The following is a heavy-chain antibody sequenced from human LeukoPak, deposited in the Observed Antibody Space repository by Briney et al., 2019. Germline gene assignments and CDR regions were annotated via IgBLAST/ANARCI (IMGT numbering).Heavy chain of an antibody. J-gene: IGHJ5*02. D-gene: IGHD2-21*02. CDR1: GFTVSSNY. V-gene: IGHV3-66*01. CDR3: ARDLVREAYCGGDCYSGGNWFDP. CDR2: IYSGGST. Sequence: GGSLRLSCAASGFTVSSNYMSWVRQAPGKGLEWVSVIYSGGSTYYADSVKGRFTISRDNSKNTLYLQMNSLRAEDTAVYYCARDLVREAYCGGDCYSGGNWFDPWGQGTLVTVSS.